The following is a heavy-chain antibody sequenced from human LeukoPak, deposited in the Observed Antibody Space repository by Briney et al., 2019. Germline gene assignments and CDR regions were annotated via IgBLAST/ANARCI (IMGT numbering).Heavy chain of an antibody. J-gene: IGHJ6*02. CDR3: AKMYFTGYSLTGSRMDV. D-gene: IGHD1-26*01. CDR2: ISGSGGST. Sequence: GGSLRLSCAASGFTFSSYAMSWVRQAPGKGLEWVSAISGSGGSTYYADSVKGRFTISRDNSKNTLYLQMNSLRAEDTAVYYCAKMYFTGYSLTGSRMDVWGQGTTVTVSS. V-gene: IGHV3-23*01. CDR1: GFTFSSYA.